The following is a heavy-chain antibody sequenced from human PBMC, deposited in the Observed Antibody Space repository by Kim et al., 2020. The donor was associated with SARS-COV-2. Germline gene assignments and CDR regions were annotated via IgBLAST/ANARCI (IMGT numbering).Heavy chain of an antibody. D-gene: IGHD2-21*01. CDR2: GRT. J-gene: IGHJ4*02. V-gene: IGHV4-59*09. Sequence: GRTGYNPSLKSRVTISVDTSKNQFSLKLSSVTAADTAVYYCARGLWTFDYWGQGILVTVSS. CDR3: ARGLWTFDY.